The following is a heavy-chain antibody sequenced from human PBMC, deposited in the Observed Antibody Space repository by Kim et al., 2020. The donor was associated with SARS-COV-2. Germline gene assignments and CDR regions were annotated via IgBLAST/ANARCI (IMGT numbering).Heavy chain of an antibody. CDR3: ATVTGGNYYYYGMDV. CDR1: GFTFDDYA. Sequence: GGSLRLSCAASGFTFDDYAMHWVRQAPGKGLEWVSGISWNSGSIGYADSVKGRFTISRDNAKNSLYLQMNSLRAEDTALYYCATVTGGNYYYYGMDVWGQGTTVTVSS. V-gene: IGHV3-9*01. CDR2: ISWNSGSI. J-gene: IGHJ6*02. D-gene: IGHD2-21*02.